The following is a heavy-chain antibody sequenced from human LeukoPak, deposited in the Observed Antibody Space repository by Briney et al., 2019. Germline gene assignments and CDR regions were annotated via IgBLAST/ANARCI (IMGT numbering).Heavy chain of an antibody. CDR3: ASSSTGTTVSDYYYYGMDV. J-gene: IGHJ6*02. V-gene: IGHV3-7*01. CDR2: IKQDGSEK. CDR1: GFTFSSYW. D-gene: IGHD4-4*01. Sequence: GGSLRLSCAASGFTFSSYWMSWVRQAPGKGLEWVANIKQDGSEKYYVDSVKGRFTISRDNAKNSLYLQMNSLRAEDTAVYYCASSSTGTTVSDYYYYGMDVWGQGTTVTVSS.